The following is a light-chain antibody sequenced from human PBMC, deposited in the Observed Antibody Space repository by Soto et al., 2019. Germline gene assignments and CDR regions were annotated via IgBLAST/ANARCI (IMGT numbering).Light chain of an antibody. J-gene: IGLJ1*01. Sequence: QSALTQPASVSGSPGQSITISCSGTSSNIGGYNVVYWYQRHPGKAPKVIVYEGIKRPSGVSDRFSGSTSGSTASLTISGLQADDEAEYYCCSYVGATPRVFGSGTKVTVL. CDR3: CSYVGATPRV. CDR1: SSNIGGYNV. V-gene: IGLV2-23*01. CDR2: EGI.